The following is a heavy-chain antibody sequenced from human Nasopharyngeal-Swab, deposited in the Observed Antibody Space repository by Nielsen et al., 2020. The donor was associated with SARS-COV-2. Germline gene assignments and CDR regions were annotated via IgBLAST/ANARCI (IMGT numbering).Heavy chain of an antibody. D-gene: IGHD3-3*01. CDR1: GFTFDDYT. V-gene: IGHV3-43*01. J-gene: IGHJ3*02. CDR3: ARGPRLLRFLEWLFSLDAFDI. CDR2: ISWDGGST. Sequence: GESLKISCAASGFTFDDYTMHWVRQAPGKGLEWVSLISWDGGSTYYADSVKGRFTISRDNSKNTLYLQMNSLRAEDTAVYYCARGPRLLRFLEWLFSLDAFDIWGQGTMVTVSS.